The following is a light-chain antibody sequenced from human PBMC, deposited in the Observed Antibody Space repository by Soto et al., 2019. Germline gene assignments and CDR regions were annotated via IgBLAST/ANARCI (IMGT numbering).Light chain of an antibody. CDR1: QSVSSN. CDR2: GAS. Sequence: EIVMTQSPATLSVSPGARATLSCRASQSVSSNLAWYQQKPGPAPRLLIYGASTRATGIPARFSGSGSGTEFTLTISSLQSEDFAVYYCQQYNNWPPWTFGQGNKVESK. CDR3: QQYNNWPPWT. V-gene: IGKV3-15*01. J-gene: IGKJ1*01.